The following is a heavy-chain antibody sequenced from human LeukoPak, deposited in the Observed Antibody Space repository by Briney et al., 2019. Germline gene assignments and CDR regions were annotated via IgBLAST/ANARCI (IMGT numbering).Heavy chain of an antibody. CDR3: AKIKDIVVVPAPYDY. J-gene: IGHJ4*02. CDR2: ISGSGGST. V-gene: IGHV3-23*01. CDR1: GFTFSSYA. Sequence: GGSLRLSCAASGFTFSSYAMSWFRQAPGKGLEWVSAISGSGGSTYYADSVKGRFTISRDNSKNTLYLQMNSLRAEDTAVYYCAKIKDIVVVPAPYDYWGQGTLVTVSS. D-gene: IGHD2-2*01.